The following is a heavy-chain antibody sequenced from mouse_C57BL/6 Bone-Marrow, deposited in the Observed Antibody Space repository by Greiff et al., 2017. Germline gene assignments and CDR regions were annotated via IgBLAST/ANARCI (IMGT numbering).Heavy chain of an antibody. V-gene: IGHV14-4*01. Sequence: EVQLQQSGAELVRPGASVKLSCTASGFNIKDDYMHWVKQRPEQGLEWIGWIDPENGDTEYASKFQGKATITADTSSNPAYLQLSSLTSEDTAVYYCTTLNDYDWYFDVWGTGTTVTVSS. CDR2: IDPENGDT. J-gene: IGHJ1*03. D-gene: IGHD2-4*01. CDR1: GFNIKDDY. CDR3: TTLNDYDWYFDV.